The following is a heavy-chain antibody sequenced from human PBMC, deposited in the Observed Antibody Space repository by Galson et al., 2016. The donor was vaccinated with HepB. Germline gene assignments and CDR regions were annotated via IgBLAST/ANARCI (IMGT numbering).Heavy chain of an antibody. Sequence: PALVKPTQTLTLTCTVSGFSLNTSGVSVGWIRQPPGKALEWLALIYWDDDKRYSPSLKTRLTITKDTSKNQVVLTVTNMDSVDTATYYCAHRLIEPRWLGPFDYWGQGTLVTVSS. V-gene: IGHV2-5*02. D-gene: IGHD6-19*01. CDR2: IYWDDDK. CDR1: GFSLNTSGVS. CDR3: AHRLIEPRWLGPFDY. J-gene: IGHJ4*02.